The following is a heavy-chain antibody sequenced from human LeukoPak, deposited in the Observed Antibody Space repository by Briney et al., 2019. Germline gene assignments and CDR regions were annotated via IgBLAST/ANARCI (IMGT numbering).Heavy chain of an antibody. Sequence: GGSLRLSCAASGFTFSSYWMHWVRQAPGKGLVWVSRINSDGSSTSYADSVKGRFTISRDNAKNTLYLQMNSLRAEDTAVYYCASTITMVRGVSGNYWGQGTLVTVSS. J-gene: IGHJ4*02. CDR2: INSDGSST. D-gene: IGHD3-10*01. V-gene: IGHV3-74*01. CDR1: GFTFSSYW. CDR3: ASTITMVRGVSGNY.